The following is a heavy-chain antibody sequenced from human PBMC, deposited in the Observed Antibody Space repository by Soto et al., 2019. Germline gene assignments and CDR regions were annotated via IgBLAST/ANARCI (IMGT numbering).Heavy chain of an antibody. CDR1: GGTFSSYT. Sequence: SVKDSCKASGGTFSSYTISWVRQAPGQGLEWMGRIIPILGIANYAQKFQGRVTITADKSTSTAYMELSSLRSEDTAVYYCARGPTYDSKNNWFDPWGQGTLVTVS. CDR3: ARGPTYDSKNNWFDP. J-gene: IGHJ5*02. V-gene: IGHV1-69*02. CDR2: IIPILGIA. D-gene: IGHD3-22*01.